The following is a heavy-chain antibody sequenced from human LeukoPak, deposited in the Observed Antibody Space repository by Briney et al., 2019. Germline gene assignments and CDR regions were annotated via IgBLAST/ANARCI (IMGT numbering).Heavy chain of an antibody. CDR2: ISSPGSTT. CDR1: GFSFSDYY. D-gene: IGHD3-9*01. Sequence: PGGSLRLSCAASGFSFSDYYMSWIRQAPGKGLEWVSWVSFISSPGSTTYYADSVKGRFTISRDNAKNSPYLQMNSLSAGDTAVYYCARGGGYDSGYPRYFDLWGRGTLVTVSS. V-gene: IGHV3-11*01. CDR3: ARGGGYDSGYPRYFDL. J-gene: IGHJ2*01.